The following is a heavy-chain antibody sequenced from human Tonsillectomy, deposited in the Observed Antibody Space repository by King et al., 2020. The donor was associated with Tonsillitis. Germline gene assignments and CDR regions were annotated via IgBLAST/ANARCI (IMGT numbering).Heavy chain of an antibody. J-gene: IGHJ4*02. D-gene: IGHD6-13*01. CDR2: IWYDGSNK. V-gene: IGHV3-33*01. CDR3: ARDGRIAAFDY. Sequence: VQLVESGGGVVQSGRSLRLSCAASGFTFSIYGLHWVRQAPGKGLEWVAVIWYDGSNKYYADSVKGRFTISRDNSKNTLYLQMNSLRAEDTAVYYCARDGRIAAFDYWGQGTLVTVSS. CDR1: GFTFSIYG.